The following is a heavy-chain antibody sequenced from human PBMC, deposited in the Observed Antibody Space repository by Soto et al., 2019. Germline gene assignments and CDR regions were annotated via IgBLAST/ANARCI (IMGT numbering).Heavy chain of an antibody. CDR1: GDSFSRFA. CDR2: IIPLFDTP. D-gene: IGHD6-13*01. Sequence: VHLVQSGAEVKKPGSSVTVSCKTSGDSFSRFAVSWVRQAPGQGLEWMGGIIPLFDTPNYAQKFRGRVTITADESTGTAILELSSLTSDDTAIYYCARGPEYNSSWYYFDYWGQGTLVSVSS. V-gene: IGHV1-69*12. CDR3: ARGPEYNSSWYYFDY. J-gene: IGHJ4*02.